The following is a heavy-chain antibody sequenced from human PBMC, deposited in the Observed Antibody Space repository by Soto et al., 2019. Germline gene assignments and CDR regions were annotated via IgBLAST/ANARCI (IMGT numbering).Heavy chain of an antibody. CDR3: ERLRFDYDFWSGYYKLDPTMVRGVFDD. CDR2: INHSGST. J-gene: IGHJ4*02. Sequence: XEGLSLPCAVYGGSFSGYYWSWIRQPPGKGLEWIGEINHSGSTNYNPSLKSRVTISVDTSKNQFSLKLSSVAAADTAVYYCERLRFDYDFWSGYYKLDPTMVRGVFDDWGQGTLVTVSS. D-gene: IGHD3-3*01. CDR1: GGSFSGYY. V-gene: IGHV4-34*01.